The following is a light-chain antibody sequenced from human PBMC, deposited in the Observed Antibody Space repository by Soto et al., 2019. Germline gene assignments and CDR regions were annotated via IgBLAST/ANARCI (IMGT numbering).Light chain of an antibody. CDR3: QQSYSTPR. J-gene: IGKJ4*01. Sequence: DVQITRSPSPLCASVWDRVTITCRASQTIRNYLNWYQQKPGEAPKLLIYAASRLQSGVPSRFSGSGSGTDFTLTINTLQPEDIATYYCQQSYSTPRFGGGTKVDIK. CDR1: QTIRNY. V-gene: IGKV1-39*01. CDR2: AAS.